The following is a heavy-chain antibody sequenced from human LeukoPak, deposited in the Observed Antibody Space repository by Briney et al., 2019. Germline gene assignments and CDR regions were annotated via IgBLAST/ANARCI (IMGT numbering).Heavy chain of an antibody. V-gene: IGHV3-21*01. J-gene: IGHJ5*02. CDR3: ARDRTIAAEPNWFDP. Sequence: GGSLRLSCAASGFIFSSYSMNWVRQAPGKGLEWVSSISSSSSYIYYADSVKGRFTISRDNAKNSLYLQMNSLRDEDTAVYYCARDRTIAAEPNWFDPWGQGTLVTVSS. CDR1: GFIFSSYS. CDR2: ISSSSSYI. D-gene: IGHD6-13*01.